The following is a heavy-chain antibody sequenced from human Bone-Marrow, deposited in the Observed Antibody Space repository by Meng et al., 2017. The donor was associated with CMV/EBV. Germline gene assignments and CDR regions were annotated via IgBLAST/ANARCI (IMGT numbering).Heavy chain of an antibody. CDR2: ISSGSYNI. D-gene: IGHD3-16*01. V-gene: IGHV3-21*06. J-gene: IGHJ6*04. Sequence: GGSLRLSCAASGFTFSRYNMHWVRQAPGKGLEWVSSISSGSYNIDYADSVKGRFTISRDNAKNSLFLQMNSLRAEDTAVYYCARLGGGNYYYYAMEVWGKGPTVTGSS. CDR3: ARLGGGNYYYYAMEV. CDR1: GFTFSRYN.